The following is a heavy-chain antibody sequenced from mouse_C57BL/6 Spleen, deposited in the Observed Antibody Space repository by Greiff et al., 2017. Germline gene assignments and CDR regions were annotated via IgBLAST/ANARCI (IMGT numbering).Heavy chain of an antibody. CDR1: GYTFTSYW. J-gene: IGHJ4*01. Sequence: VQLQQPGAELVKPGASVKLSCKASGYTFTSYWMPWVKQRPGQGLEWIGMIYPNSGSTNYNEKFKSKATLTVDKSSSPAYMQLSSLTSEDSAVYYCAREGLAYHYYAMDYWGQGTSVTVSS. V-gene: IGHV1-64*01. CDR2: IYPNSGST. CDR3: AREGLAYHYYAMDY. D-gene: IGHD2-13*01.